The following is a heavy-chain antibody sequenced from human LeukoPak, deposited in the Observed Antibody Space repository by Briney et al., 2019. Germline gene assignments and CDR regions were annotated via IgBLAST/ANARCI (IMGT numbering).Heavy chain of an antibody. CDR3: ATEFYSNGYNF. V-gene: IGHV3-15*01. J-gene: IGHJ4*02. CDR1: GFTFSSAW. CDR2: IKSRTDGGTT. D-gene: IGHD5-24*01. Sequence: TGGSLRLSCPGSGFTFSSAWMTWDRQIPGKGLEWVGHIKSRTDGGTTDYAAPVKGRFTISRDDSKNTVYLQMNSLKTEDSAVYFCATEFYSNGYNFWGQGTLVIVSS.